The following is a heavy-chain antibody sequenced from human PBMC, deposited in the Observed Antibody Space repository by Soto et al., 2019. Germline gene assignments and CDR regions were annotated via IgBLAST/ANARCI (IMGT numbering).Heavy chain of an antibody. J-gene: IGHJ4*02. CDR1: GFTFSSYA. D-gene: IGHD3-10*01. V-gene: IGHV3-23*01. Sequence: GGSLRLSCAASGFTFSSYAMSWVRQAPGKGLEWVSAISGSGGSTYYADSVKGRFTISRDNSKDTVYLQMNSLRDEDSAMFYCARSRSGAVADSFDFWGQGTLVTVSS. CDR2: ISGSGGST. CDR3: ARSRSGAVADSFDF.